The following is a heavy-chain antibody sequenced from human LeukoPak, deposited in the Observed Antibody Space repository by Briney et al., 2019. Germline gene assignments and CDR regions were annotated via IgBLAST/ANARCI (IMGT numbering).Heavy chain of an antibody. J-gene: IGHJ4*02. CDR2: IKSKTDGGTT. V-gene: IGHV3-15*01. Sequence: GGSLRLSCAASGFTFSNAWMSWVRQAPGKGLEWVGRIKSKTDGGTTDYAAPVKGRFTISRDDSKNTLYLRMNSLKTEDTAVYYCTTYGMSTEELDYWGQGTLVTVSS. CDR3: TTYGMSTEELDY. CDR1: GFTFSNAW. D-gene: IGHD1-26*01.